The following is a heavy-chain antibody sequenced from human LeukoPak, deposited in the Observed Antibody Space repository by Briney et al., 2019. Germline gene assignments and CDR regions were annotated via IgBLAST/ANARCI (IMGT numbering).Heavy chain of an antibody. D-gene: IGHD6-19*01. CDR3: ARELRDSSGWLFDY. CDR1: GFTFSSYS. J-gene: IGHJ4*02. Sequence: GGSLRLSCAASGFTFSSYSMNWVRQAPGKGLEWVSYISSSSSTIYYADSVKGRFTISRDNAKNSLYLQMNSLRAEDAAVYYCARELRDSSGWLFDYWGQGTLVTVSS. V-gene: IGHV3-48*04. CDR2: ISSSSSTI.